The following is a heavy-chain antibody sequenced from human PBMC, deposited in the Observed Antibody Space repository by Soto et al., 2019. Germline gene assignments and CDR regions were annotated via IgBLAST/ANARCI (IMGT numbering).Heavy chain of an antibody. V-gene: IGHV3-11*01. CDR1: GFTFSDYD. CDR2: ITRSGSTI. D-gene: IGHD3-10*01. Sequence: GGSLRLSCAASGFTFSDYDMSWIRQAPGKGLEWVSYITRSGSTIYYADSVKGRFTISRDNAKNSLYLQMHSLRAEDTAVYYCARVPYGSDLYYFDYWGQGTLVTVSS. CDR3: ARVPYGSDLYYFDY. J-gene: IGHJ4*02.